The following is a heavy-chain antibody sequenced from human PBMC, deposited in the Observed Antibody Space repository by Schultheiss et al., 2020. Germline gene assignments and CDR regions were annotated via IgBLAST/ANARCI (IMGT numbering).Heavy chain of an antibody. CDR2: IIPIFGTA. CDR1: GGTFSSYA. CDR3: AREKDSSSWYESRYYYGMDV. D-gene: IGHD6-13*01. V-gene: IGHV1-69*13. J-gene: IGHJ6*02. Sequence: SVKVSCKASGGTFSSYAISWVRQAPGQGLEWMGGIIPIFGTANYAQKFQGRVTITADESTSTAYMELSSLRSEDTAVYYCAREKDSSSWYESRYYYGMDVWGQGTTVNGYS.